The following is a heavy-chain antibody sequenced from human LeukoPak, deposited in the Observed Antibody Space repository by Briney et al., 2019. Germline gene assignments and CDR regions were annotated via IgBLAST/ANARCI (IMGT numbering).Heavy chain of an antibody. J-gene: IGHJ4*02. CDR2: INDDGRST. D-gene: IGHD3-16*01. V-gene: IGHV3-74*01. Sequence: GGSLRLSCAASGSGFTFSSYWMHWVRQAPGKGLVGVSRINDDGRSTSYADSVKGRFTISRDNAKNTLYLQMNSLRAEDTAVYYCARVRWGGLYYFDYWGQGTLVTVSS. CDR3: ARVRWGGLYYFDY. CDR1: GSGFTFSSYW.